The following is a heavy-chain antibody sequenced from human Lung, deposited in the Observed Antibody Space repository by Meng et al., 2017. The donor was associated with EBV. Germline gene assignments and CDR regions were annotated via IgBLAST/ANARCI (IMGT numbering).Heavy chain of an antibody. V-gene: IGHV1-18*01. D-gene: IGHD6-19*01. CDR2: ISCYNGDT. CDR1: GYTFSAHG. Sequence: VSVVQAVAEVEYAGGSVRVPCKGSGYTFSAHGSNRKRQAPGQGLGWMGWISCYNGDTNYAQRFQGRVTMTTDTSTSTAYMDLRSLRSDDTAVYYCARDPSNTSGRYAYFDYWGQGTLVTVSS. J-gene: IGHJ4*02. CDR3: ARDPSNTSGRYAYFDY.